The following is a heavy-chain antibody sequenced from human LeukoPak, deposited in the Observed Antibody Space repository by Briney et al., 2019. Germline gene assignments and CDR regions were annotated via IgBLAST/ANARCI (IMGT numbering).Heavy chain of an antibody. Sequence: KAGGSLRLSCAVSGFTFSDTYMTWIRQAPGKGLESLSYISPSGTDIFYADSVKGRFTISRDNAKNSLYLQMNSLRVEDTAVYYCTRDPRNLDYWGQGTLVTVSS. J-gene: IGHJ4*02. D-gene: IGHD1-14*01. CDR2: ISPSGTDI. CDR3: TRDPRNLDY. CDR1: GFTFSDTY. V-gene: IGHV3-11*01.